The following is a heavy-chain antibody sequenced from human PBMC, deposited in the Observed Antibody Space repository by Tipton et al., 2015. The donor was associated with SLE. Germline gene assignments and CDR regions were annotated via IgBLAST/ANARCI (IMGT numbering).Heavy chain of an antibody. CDR1: GGSISSGGYC. J-gene: IGHJ4*02. Sequence: TLSLTCTVSGGSISSGGYCWSWIRQHPGKGLEWIGYIYYSGSTYYNPSLKSRVTISVDTSKNQFSLKLSSVTAADTAVYYCARGSSSWRGWGQGTLVTVSS. CDR2: IYYSGST. CDR3: ARGSSSWRG. D-gene: IGHD6-13*01. V-gene: IGHV4-31*03.